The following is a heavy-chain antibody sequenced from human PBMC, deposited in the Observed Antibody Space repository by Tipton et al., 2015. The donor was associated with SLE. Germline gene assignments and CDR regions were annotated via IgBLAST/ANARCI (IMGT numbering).Heavy chain of an antibody. Sequence: QLVQSGAEVKKPGSSVKVSCKASGGTFSSYAISWVRQAPGQGLEWMGWISAYNGNTNYAQKLQGRVTMTTDTSTSTAYMELRSLRSDDTAVYYCARDRVRYCSGGSCPGDYWGQGTLVTVSS. CDR1: GGTFSSYA. D-gene: IGHD2-15*01. J-gene: IGHJ4*02. V-gene: IGHV1-18*01. CDR2: ISAYNGNT. CDR3: ARDRVRYCSGGSCPGDY.